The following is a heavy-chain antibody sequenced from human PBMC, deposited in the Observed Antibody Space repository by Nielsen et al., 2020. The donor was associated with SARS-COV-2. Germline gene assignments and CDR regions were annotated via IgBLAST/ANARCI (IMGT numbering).Heavy chain of an antibody. J-gene: IGHJ4*02. V-gene: IGHV3-30*18. CDR1: GFTFSSYG. D-gene: IGHD6-19*01. Sequence: GGSLRLSCAASGFTFSSYGMHWVRQAPGKGLEWVAVISYDGSNKYYADSVKGRFTISRDNSKNTLYLQMNSLRAEDTAVYYCAKDGAVAGGYYWGQGTLVTVSS. CDR2: ISYDGSNK. CDR3: AKDGAVAGGYY.